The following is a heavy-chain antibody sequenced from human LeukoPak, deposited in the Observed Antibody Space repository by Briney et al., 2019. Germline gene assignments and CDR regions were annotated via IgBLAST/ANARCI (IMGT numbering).Heavy chain of an antibody. J-gene: IGHJ4*02. CDR3: AGRAIAVTMREY. D-gene: IGHD4/OR15-4a*01. V-gene: IGHV4-61*02. CDR2: IYTSGST. CDR1: GGSINDNTYY. Sequence: SETLSLTSAVSGGSINDNTYYWSWIRQPAGKGLEWIGRIYTSGSTNYNPSLKSRVSISLDTSKSQFSLKLTSVTAADTAVYYCAGRAIAVTMREYWGQGTLVTVSS.